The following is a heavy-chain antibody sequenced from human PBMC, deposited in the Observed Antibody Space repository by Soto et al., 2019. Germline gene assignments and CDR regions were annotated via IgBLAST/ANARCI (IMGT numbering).Heavy chain of an antibody. CDR1: GYTFTSYG. D-gene: IGHD3-9*01. CDR3: ARGDYDSLTGYYPNAEYLQH. J-gene: IGHJ1*01. Sequence: GASVKVSCKASGYTFTSYGISWVRQAPGQGLEWMGWISAYNGNTNYAQKLQGRVTMTTDTSTSTAYMELRSLRSDDTAVYYCARGDYDSLTGYYPNAEYLQHWGQRTLVTVSS. V-gene: IGHV1-18*01. CDR2: ISAYNGNT.